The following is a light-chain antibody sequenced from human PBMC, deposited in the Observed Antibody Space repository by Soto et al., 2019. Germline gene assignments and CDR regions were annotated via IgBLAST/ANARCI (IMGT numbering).Light chain of an antibody. CDR2: RNN. CDR1: SSNIGSNY. V-gene: IGLV1-47*01. CDR3: AAWDDSLSGHYV. Sequence: QSVLTQPHSASGTPGQRVTISCSGSSSNIGSNYVYWYQQHPGTAPKLLIYRNNQRPSGVPDRFSGSKSGTSASLAISGLRSEDEADYYCAAWDDSLSGHYVFGTGTKVTVL. J-gene: IGLJ1*01.